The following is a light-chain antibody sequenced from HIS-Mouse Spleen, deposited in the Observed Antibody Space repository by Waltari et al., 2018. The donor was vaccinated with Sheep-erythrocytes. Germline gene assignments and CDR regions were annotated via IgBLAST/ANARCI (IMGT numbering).Light chain of an antibody. CDR1: SSDVGCYNL. CDR3: CSYAGSSTPWV. J-gene: IGLJ3*02. Sequence: QSALTQPASVSGSPGQSITISCTGTSSDVGCYNLFSWYQQNPGKAPKLMIYEGSKRPSGVSNRFSGSKSGNTASLTISGLQAEDEADYYCCSYAGSSTPWVFGGGTKLTVL. CDR2: EGS. V-gene: IGLV2-23*01.